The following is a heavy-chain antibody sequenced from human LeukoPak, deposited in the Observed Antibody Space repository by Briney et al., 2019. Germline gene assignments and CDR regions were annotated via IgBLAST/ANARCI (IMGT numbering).Heavy chain of an antibody. CDR3: ARAHIVVVPAAIRYYYYMDV. Sequence: SETLSLTCTVSGGSISSYYWSWIRQPAGEGLEWIGRIYTSGSTNYNPSLKSRVTISVDTSKNQFSPKLSSVTAADTAVYYCARAHIVVVPAAIRYYYYMDVWGKGTTVTVSS. V-gene: IGHV4-4*07. J-gene: IGHJ6*03. CDR1: GGSISSYY. D-gene: IGHD2-2*01. CDR2: IYTSGST.